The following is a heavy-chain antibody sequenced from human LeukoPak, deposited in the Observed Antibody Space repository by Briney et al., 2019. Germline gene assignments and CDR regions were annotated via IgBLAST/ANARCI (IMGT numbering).Heavy chain of an antibody. J-gene: IGHJ6*03. Sequence: PSGTLSLTCTVSGGAISGHSWAWVPQPPGEALEWSGYIYYTRSTNYNPTLRSRATISVDTSKNQFSLKLSCVTAPDTAVYYCAGVYGDDPHYYYYDYLDVSSKATTATVPS. CDR1: GGAISGHS. D-gene: IGHD4-17*01. CDR3: AGVYGDDPHYYYYDYLDV. V-gene: IGHV4-59*11. CDR2: IYYTRST.